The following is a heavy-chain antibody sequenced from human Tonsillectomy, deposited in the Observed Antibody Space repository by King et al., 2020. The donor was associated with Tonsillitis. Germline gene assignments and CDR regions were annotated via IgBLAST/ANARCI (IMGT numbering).Heavy chain of an antibody. Sequence: VQLVESGGGLVQPGGSLRLSCAASGFTFSNYWMSWVRQAPGKGLEWVANIRQDGSDKYYVDSVKGRFTISRDNAKNSLSLQMNSLRAEDTAVYYCATFWSGYFDYWGQGTLATVSS. J-gene: IGHJ4*02. D-gene: IGHD3-3*01. CDR2: IRQDGSDK. CDR3: ATFWSGYFDY. CDR1: GFTFSNYW. V-gene: IGHV3-7*01.